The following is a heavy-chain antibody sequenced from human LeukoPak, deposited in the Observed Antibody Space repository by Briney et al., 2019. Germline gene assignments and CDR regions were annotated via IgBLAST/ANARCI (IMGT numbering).Heavy chain of an antibody. Sequence: PSETLSLTCTVSGGSISSYYWSWIRQPAGKGLEWIGRIYTSGSTNYNPSLKSRVTMSVDTSKNQFSLKLSSVTAADTAVYYCARDCDTYYDFWSGYWNNWFDPWGQGTLVTVSS. V-gene: IGHV4-4*07. CDR1: GGSISSYY. J-gene: IGHJ5*02. D-gene: IGHD3-3*01. CDR3: ARDCDTYYDFWSGYWNNWFDP. CDR2: IYTSGST.